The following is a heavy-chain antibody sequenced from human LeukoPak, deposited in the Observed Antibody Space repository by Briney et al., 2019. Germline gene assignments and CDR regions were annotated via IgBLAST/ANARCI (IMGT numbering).Heavy chain of an antibody. CDR1: GFTFSSYS. V-gene: IGHV3-48*01. CDR2: ISSSSSTI. J-gene: IGHJ4*02. Sequence: GGSLRLSCAASGFTFSSYSMNWVRRAPGKGLEWVSYISSSSSTIYYADSVKGRFTISRDNAKNSLYLQMNSLRAEDTAVYYCARDGTDDFWSGYYQDYWGQGTLVTVSS. D-gene: IGHD3-3*01. CDR3: ARDGTDDFWSGYYQDY.